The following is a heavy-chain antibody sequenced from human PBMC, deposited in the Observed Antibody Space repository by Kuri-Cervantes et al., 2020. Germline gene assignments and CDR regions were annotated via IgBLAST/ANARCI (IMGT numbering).Heavy chain of an antibody. CDR1: GGSISSSSYY. Sequence: GSLRLSCTVSGGSISSSSYYWGWIRQPPGKGLEWIGSIYYNGSTYYNPSLKSRVTISVDTSKNQFSLKLSSVTAADTAVYYCARAYCSSTSCWLDPWGQGTLVTVSS. D-gene: IGHD2-2*01. V-gene: IGHV4-39*07. CDR2: IYYNGST. CDR3: ARAYCSSTSCWLDP. J-gene: IGHJ5*02.